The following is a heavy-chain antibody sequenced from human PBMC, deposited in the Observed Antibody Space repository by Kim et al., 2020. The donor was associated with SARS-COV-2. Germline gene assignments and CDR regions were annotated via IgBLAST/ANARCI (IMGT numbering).Heavy chain of an antibody. CDR3: ARDSGWVVTAISWYFDY. V-gene: IGHV6-1*01. J-gene: IGHJ4*02. Sequence: SVKSRITINPDTAKNQFSLQLNSVTPEDTAVYYCARDSGWVVTAISWYFDYWGQGTLVTVSS. D-gene: IGHD2-21*02.